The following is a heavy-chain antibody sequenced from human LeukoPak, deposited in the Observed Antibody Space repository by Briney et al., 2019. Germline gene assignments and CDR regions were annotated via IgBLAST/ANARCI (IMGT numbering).Heavy chain of an antibody. D-gene: IGHD6-19*01. J-gene: IGHJ3*01. CDR2: IYDSETT. Sequence: SETLSLTCTVFGGSITLSYWSWIRQPPGKGLEWIGYIYDSETTNYNPSLKSRITISVDTSTNQFSLNLSSVTAADTAVYYCARHSYSTGWYVGDGFDLWGQGTLVTVSS. CDR1: GGSITLSY. V-gene: IGHV4-59*08. CDR3: ARHSYSTGWYVGDGFDL.